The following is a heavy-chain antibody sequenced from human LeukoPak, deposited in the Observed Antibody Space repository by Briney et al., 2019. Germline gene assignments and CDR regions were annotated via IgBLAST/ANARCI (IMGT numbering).Heavy chain of an antibody. J-gene: IGHJ3*02. CDR2: VHYTDGGT. D-gene: IGHD4/OR15-4a*01. CDR1: GFTFTDSS. V-gene: IGHV3-64*02. CDR3: ARVGTIDVFDI. Sequence: PGGSLRLSCVASGFTFTDSSMHWIRQAPGKGLQFVSAVHYTDGGTFYADSVKGRFSISTDISKTTLYLQMGSLTDDDMAMYFCARVGTIDVFDIWGQGTTVIVSS.